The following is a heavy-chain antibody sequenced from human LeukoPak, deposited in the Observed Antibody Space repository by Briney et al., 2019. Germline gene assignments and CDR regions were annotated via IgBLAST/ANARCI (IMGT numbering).Heavy chain of an antibody. Sequence: SETLSLTCTVSGDSIRSNSYYWGWIRQPPGKGLEWIGEINHSGSTNYSPSLKSRVTISVDTSKNQFSLKLSSVTAADTAVYYCARLRSYVWGSYRYTGFDYWGQGTLVTVSS. D-gene: IGHD3-16*02. V-gene: IGHV4-39*07. CDR3: ARLRSYVWGSYRYTGFDY. CDR1: GDSIRSNSYY. J-gene: IGHJ4*02. CDR2: INHSGST.